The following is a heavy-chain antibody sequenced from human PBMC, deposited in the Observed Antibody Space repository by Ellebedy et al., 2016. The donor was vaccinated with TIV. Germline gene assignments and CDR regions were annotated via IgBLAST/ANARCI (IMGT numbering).Heavy chain of an antibody. CDR2: ISGDGGST. V-gene: IGHV3-23*01. Sequence: GGSLRLXXAPSGFTFRNFFMSWVRQTPGKGLEWVSTISGDGGSTYFADSVKGRFTISRDNSKNTMYLQMNSLRADDTAVYYCRQGHYDDYWGQGTLVTVSS. CDR1: GFTFRNFF. J-gene: IGHJ4*02. CDR3: RQGHYDDY.